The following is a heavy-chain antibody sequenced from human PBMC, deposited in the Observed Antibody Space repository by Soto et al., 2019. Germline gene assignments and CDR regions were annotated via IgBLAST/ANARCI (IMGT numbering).Heavy chain of an antibody. CDR2: ISGSGSST. J-gene: IGHJ5*02. V-gene: IGHV3-21*01. Sequence: EVQLVESGGGLVEPGGSLRLSCAASRFTFSSYSMNWVRQAPGKGLEWVSSISGSGSSTHYADSVKGRFTISRDNAKNSLFLQMSSLRVEDTAVYYCARDLEWFGDNWFDPWGQGTQVTVSS. D-gene: IGHD3-10*01. CDR3: ARDLEWFGDNWFDP. CDR1: RFTFSSYS.